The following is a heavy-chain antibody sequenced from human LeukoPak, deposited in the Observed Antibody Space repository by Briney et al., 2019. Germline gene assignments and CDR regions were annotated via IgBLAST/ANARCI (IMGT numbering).Heavy chain of an antibody. D-gene: IGHD2-21*02. V-gene: IGHV4-4*07. J-gene: IGHJ4*02. CDR1: GGSLSINY. CDR2: IDRSGST. CDR3: ARAGRGVTAIDY. Sequence: SETLSLTCTVSGGSLSINYWSWIRQPAGKGLEWIGRIDRSGSTNYNPSLKSRVTMSVDTSKNQFSLKLTSVTAADTAVYYCARAGRGVTAIDYWGQGTLVTVSS.